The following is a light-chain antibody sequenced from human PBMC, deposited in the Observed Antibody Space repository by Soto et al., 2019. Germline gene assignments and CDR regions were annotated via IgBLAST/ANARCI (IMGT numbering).Light chain of an antibody. V-gene: IGLV2-14*01. Sequence: QSALTQPASVSGSPGQSITISCTGTSSDVGASNYVSWYQQHPGKAPKLMIYDVNIRPSGVSNRFSGSKSGNTASLTISGLQAEDEADYYCTSWTTSTTMKFGGGTKLTVL. CDR1: SSDVGASNY. J-gene: IGLJ2*01. CDR2: DVN. CDR3: TSWTTSTTMK.